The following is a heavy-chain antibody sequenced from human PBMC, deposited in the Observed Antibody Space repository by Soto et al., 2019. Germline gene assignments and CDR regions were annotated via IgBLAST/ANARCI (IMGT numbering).Heavy chain of an antibody. CDR2: INPSGGST. Sequence: ASVKVSCKASGYTFTSYYMHWVRQAPGQGLEWMGIINPSGGSTSYAQKFQGRVTMTRDTSTSTVYMELSSLRSEDTAVYYCARDKQELSYDILTGYYRAIYYYYGMDVWGQGTTVTVSS. D-gene: IGHD3-9*01. J-gene: IGHJ6*02. CDR1: GYTFTSYY. CDR3: ARDKQELSYDILTGYYRAIYYYYGMDV. V-gene: IGHV1-46*01.